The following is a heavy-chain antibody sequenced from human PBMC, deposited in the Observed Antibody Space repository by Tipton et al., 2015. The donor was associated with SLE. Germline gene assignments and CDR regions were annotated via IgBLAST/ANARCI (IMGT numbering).Heavy chain of an antibody. CDR3: ARDGRGYCDNSGCSEYHWFDP. V-gene: IGHV4-59*01. CDR2: IYYSGNT. J-gene: IGHJ5*02. Sequence: TLSLTCAVFGGSFSGYSWSWFRQPPGKGLEWIGFIYYSGNTKYNPSLKSRVTISLDTSRTQFSLKLSSVTAADTAVYYCARDGRGYCDNSGCSEYHWFDPWGQGTLVTVSS. D-gene: IGHD3-22*01. CDR1: GGSFSGYS.